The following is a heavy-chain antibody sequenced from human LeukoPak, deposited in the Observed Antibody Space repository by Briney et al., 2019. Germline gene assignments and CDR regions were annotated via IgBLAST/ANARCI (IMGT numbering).Heavy chain of an antibody. CDR2: IYYSGST. J-gene: IGHJ5*02. D-gene: IGHD3-3*01. V-gene: IGHV4-59*01. Sequence: SETLSLTCTVSGGSISSYYWSWIRQPPGKGLEWIGYIYYSGSTNYNPSLKSRVTISVDTSKNQFSLKLSSVTAADTAVYYCARGNYDFWSGLQHNWFDPWGQGTLVTVSS. CDR3: ARGNYDFWSGLQHNWFDP. CDR1: GGSISSYY.